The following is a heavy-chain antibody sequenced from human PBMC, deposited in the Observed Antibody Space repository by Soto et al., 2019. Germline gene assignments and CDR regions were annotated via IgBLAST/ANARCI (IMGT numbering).Heavy chain of an antibody. CDR3: ARARWSEYCSGGCCYSNWFDP. J-gene: IGHJ5*02. D-gene: IGHD2-15*01. V-gene: IGHV5-51*01. CDR1: GYSFTSYW. Sequence: PGESLKISCKCSGYSFTSYWIGWVRQMPGKGLEWMGIIYPGDSDTRYSPSFQGQVTIPTDKSISTAYLQWSSLKASDTAMYYCARARWSEYCSGGCCYSNWFDPWGQGTLVTVSS. CDR2: IYPGDSDT.